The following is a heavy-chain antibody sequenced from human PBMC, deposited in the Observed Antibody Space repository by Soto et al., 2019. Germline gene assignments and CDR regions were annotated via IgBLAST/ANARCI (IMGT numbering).Heavy chain of an antibody. CDR3: ARVAPEYSSTPRRFDF. CDR2: ISGSGGSI. Sequence: EVQLLESGGGLVQPGGSLRLSCAASGFTFGIYAMSWVRQAPGKGLEWVSSISGSGGSIYYAHSVKGRFTISRDKTKNTLDLQMISLRAEDTAVYHCARVAPEYSSTPRRFDFWGQGTLVTVSS. CDR1: GFTFGIYA. J-gene: IGHJ4*02. D-gene: IGHD6-13*01. V-gene: IGHV3-23*01.